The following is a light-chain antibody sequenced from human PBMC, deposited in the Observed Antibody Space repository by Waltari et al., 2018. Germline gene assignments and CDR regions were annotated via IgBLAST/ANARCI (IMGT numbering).Light chain of an antibody. CDR2: WAS. V-gene: IGKV4-1*01. Sequence: DIVMTQSPDSLAVSLGERVTINCKSSQSLLYNPNDKNYLAWYQQKPGQPPKLLFYWASTRHSGVPDRCSGSGSATDFTLTISSLQAEDVAVYYCQQYYSRRTFGQGTRVEIK. CDR3: QQYYSRRT. J-gene: IGKJ1*01. CDR1: QSLLYNPNDKNY.